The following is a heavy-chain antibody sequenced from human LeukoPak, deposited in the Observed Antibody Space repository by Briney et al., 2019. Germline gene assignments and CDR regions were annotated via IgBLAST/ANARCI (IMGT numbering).Heavy chain of an antibody. CDR2: MNPNSGNT. Sequence: ASVKVSCKASGYTFTSYDINWVRQATGQGLEWMGWMNPNSGNTGYAQKFQGRVTMTRNTSISTAYMELSSLRSEDTAVYYCARRSPDTYYDILTGYYGGAYYFDYWGQGTLVTVSS. J-gene: IGHJ4*02. V-gene: IGHV1-8*01. D-gene: IGHD3-9*01. CDR1: GYTFTSYD. CDR3: ARRSPDTYYDILTGYYGGAYYFDY.